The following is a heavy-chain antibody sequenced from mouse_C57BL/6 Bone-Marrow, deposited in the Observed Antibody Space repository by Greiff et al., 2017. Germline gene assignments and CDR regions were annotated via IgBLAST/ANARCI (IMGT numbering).Heavy chain of an antibody. CDR2: ISSGGSYT. CDR1: GFTFSSYG. J-gene: IGHJ3*01. CDR3: ASLLTGSFAY. V-gene: IGHV5-6*02. D-gene: IGHD4-1*01. Sequence: DVMLVESGGDLVKPGGSLKLSCAASGFTFSSYGMSWVRQTPDKRLEWVATISSGGSYTYYPDSVKGRFTISRDNAKNTLYLQMSSLKSEDTAMYYCASLLTGSFAYWGQGTLVTVSA.